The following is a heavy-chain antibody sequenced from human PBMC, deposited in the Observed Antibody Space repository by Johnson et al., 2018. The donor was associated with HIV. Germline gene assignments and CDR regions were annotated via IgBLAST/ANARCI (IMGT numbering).Heavy chain of an antibody. J-gene: IGHJ3*02. D-gene: IGHD1-26*01. CDR1: GFTFRSYG. CDR2: IRYDASNK. V-gene: IGHV3-30*02. Sequence: QVQLVESGGGVVQPGGSLRLSCAASGFTFRSYGMHWVRQAPGKGLEWVAFIRYDASNKYYGDSVKGRFTISRDNSKNTLYLQMNSLRAEDTAVYYCARVRLSGSYQGDAFDIWGQGTMVTVSS. CDR3: ARVRLSGSYQGDAFDI.